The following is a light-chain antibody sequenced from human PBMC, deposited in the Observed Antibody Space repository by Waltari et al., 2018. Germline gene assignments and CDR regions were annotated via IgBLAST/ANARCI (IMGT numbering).Light chain of an antibody. Sequence: EIVLTQSPGTLSLSPGERATLSCRASPSGSRALAWSQQKPGQAPRLLIYGTSTRATGIPDRFSGSGSGTDFSLTISRLEPEDVAVYFCQHYVRLPATFGQGTKVEIK. CDR2: GTS. CDR1: PSGSRA. CDR3: QHYVRLPAT. J-gene: IGKJ1*01. V-gene: IGKV3-20*01.